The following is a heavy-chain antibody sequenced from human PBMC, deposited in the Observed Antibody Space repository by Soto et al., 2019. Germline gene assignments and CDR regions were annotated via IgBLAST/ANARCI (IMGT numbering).Heavy chain of an antibody. CDR3: AKDPFPRITMIVVRGYFDY. CDR2: ISYDGSNK. CDR1: GFTFSSYG. V-gene: IGHV3-30*18. Sequence: QVQLVESGGGVVQPGRSLRLSCAASGFTFSSYGMHWVRQAPGKGLEWVAVISYDGSNKYYADSVKGRFTISRDNSKNTLYLQMNSRRAEDTAVYYCAKDPFPRITMIVVRGYFDYWGQGTLVTVSS. D-gene: IGHD3-22*01. J-gene: IGHJ4*02.